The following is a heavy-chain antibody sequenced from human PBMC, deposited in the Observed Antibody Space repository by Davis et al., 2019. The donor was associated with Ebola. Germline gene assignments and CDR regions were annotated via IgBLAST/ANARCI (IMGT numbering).Heavy chain of an antibody. D-gene: IGHD2-21*02. CDR3: ARGPAGDVVVTVPFDH. Sequence: ASVKVSCKASGYTFTSYGISWVRQAPGQGLEWMGWISGYSGNTNYAQKFQDRVTMTTDTSTTTVYMELRSLRSDDTALYYCARGPAGDVVVTVPFDHWGQGTLVTVSS. CDR2: ISGYSGNT. CDR1: GYTFTSYG. J-gene: IGHJ4*02. V-gene: IGHV1-18*04.